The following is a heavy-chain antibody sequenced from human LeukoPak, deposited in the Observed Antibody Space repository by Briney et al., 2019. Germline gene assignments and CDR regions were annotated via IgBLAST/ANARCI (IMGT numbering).Heavy chain of an antibody. CDR2: ISWNSGNI. D-gene: IGHD1-26*01. V-gene: IGHV3-9*01. Sequence: GGSLRLSCAASGFTFSSYSMNWARQAPGKGLEWVSGISWNSGNIAYADSVKGRFTMSRGNAKNSLYLQMNSLRTEDTALYYCAKDVGGRWPLYYFDYWGQGTLVTVSS. CDR1: GFTFSSYS. CDR3: AKDVGGRWPLYYFDY. J-gene: IGHJ4*02.